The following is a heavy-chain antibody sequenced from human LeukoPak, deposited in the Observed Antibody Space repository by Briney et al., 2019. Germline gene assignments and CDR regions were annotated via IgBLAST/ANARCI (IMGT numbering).Heavy chain of an antibody. Sequence: SETLSLTCTVSGGSISSYYWSWIRQPPGKGLEWIGYIYYSGGTNYNPSLKSRVTISVDTSKNQFSLKLSSVTAADTAVYYCARARTRDFWSGRDAFDIWGQGTMVTVSS. V-gene: IGHV4-59*12. CDR1: GGSISSYY. CDR3: ARARTRDFWSGRDAFDI. CDR2: IYYSGGT. J-gene: IGHJ3*02. D-gene: IGHD3-3*01.